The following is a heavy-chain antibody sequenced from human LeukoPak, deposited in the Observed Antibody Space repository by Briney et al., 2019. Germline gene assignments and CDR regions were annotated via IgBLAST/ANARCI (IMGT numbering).Heavy chain of an antibody. CDR1: GYTFTGYY. CDR3: AREVYSSSWFFDY. CDR2: LNPTTGST. J-gene: IGHJ4*02. Sequence: GASVKVSCKASGYTFTGYYMHWVQQAPGQGLEWMGILNPTTGSTSYAQKFQGRVTMTRDMSTSTVYMELSSLRSEDTAVYYCAREVYSSSWFFDYWGQGTLVTVSS. V-gene: IGHV1-46*01. D-gene: IGHD6-13*01.